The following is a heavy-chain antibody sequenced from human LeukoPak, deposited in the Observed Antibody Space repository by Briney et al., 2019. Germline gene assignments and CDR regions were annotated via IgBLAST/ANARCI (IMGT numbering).Heavy chain of an antibody. D-gene: IGHD2-2*02. CDR2: LCADDGDT. J-gene: IGHJ4*02. CDR1: GFTFSNYA. V-gene: IGHV3-23*01. Sequence: GGSLRLSCAASGFTFSNYAMSWVRQAPGKGLEWVSSLCADDGDTYYADSVKGRLTISRDNARNTLYLQMISLSAEDTALYYCAKGSSSSCYSPSDYWGQGALATVSS. CDR3: AKGSSSSCYSPSDY.